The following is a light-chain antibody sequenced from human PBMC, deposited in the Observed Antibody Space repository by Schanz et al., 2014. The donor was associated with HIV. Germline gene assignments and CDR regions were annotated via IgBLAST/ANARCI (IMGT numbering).Light chain of an antibody. Sequence: DIQMTQSPSTLSASVGDRVTITCRASQSISSYLNWYQQKPGQAPKLLMYTASTLESGVPSRFSGSGSGTEFTLAISSLQPEDFATYYCQQYNDGSYTFGQGTKLEIK. CDR3: QQYNDGSYT. J-gene: IGKJ2*01. CDR1: QSISSY. V-gene: IGKV1-39*01. CDR2: TAS.